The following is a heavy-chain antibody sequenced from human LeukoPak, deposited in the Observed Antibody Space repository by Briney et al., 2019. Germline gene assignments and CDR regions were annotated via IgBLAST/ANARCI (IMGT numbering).Heavy chain of an antibody. V-gene: IGHV3-23*01. Sequence: GGSLRLSCAASGFTFTNYAMTWVRQAPGKGLEWVSSISASGVMTYYADSVKGRFTVSRDTSKNSLYLQMSSLTAADTAVYYCAKDRSIGTYYPFDHWGQGTLVTVSS. CDR1: GFTFTNYA. CDR2: ISASGVMT. J-gene: IGHJ4*02. CDR3: AKDRSIGTYYPFDH. D-gene: IGHD1-26*01.